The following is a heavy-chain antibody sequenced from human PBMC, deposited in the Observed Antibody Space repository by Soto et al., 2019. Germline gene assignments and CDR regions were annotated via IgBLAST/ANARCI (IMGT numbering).Heavy chain of an antibody. Sequence: ASVKVSCKASGYTFTSYALHWVRQAPGQRLEWMGWINAGNGNTKYSQKFQGRVTITRDTSASTAYMELSSLRSEDTAVYYCASVDCSSTSCNYYYYGMDVWGQGTTVTVSS. CDR2: INAGNGNT. CDR3: ASVDCSSTSCNYYYYGMDV. J-gene: IGHJ6*02. V-gene: IGHV1-3*01. CDR1: GYTFTSYA. D-gene: IGHD2-2*01.